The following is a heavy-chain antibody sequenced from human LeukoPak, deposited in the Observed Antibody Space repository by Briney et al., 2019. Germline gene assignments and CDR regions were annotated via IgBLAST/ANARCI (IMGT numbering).Heavy chain of an antibody. D-gene: IGHD2-2*01. Sequence: PSETLSLTCTVSGGSISSGSYYWSWIRQAAGKGLEWIGRIYGSGSTNYNPSLKSRVTISVDTSKNQFSLKLSSVTAADTAVYYCASQSRNSYYFDYWGQGTLVTVSS. V-gene: IGHV4-61*02. CDR1: GGSISSGSYY. CDR3: ASQSRNSYYFDY. CDR2: IYGSGST. J-gene: IGHJ4*02.